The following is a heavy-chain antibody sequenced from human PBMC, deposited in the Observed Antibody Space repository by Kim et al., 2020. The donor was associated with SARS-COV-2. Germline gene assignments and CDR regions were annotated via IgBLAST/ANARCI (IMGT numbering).Heavy chain of an antibody. CDR1: GGSISSSSYY. J-gene: IGHJ1*01. D-gene: IGHD6-19*01. V-gene: IGHV4-39*01. CDR2: IYYSGST. Sequence: SETLSLTCTVSGGSISSSSYYWGWIRQPPGKGLEWIGSIYYSGSTYYNPSLKSRVTISVDTSKNQFSLKLSSVTAADTAVYYGARHVTNRSGSKPAEYFQHWGQGTLVTVSS. CDR3: ARHVTNRSGSKPAEYFQH.